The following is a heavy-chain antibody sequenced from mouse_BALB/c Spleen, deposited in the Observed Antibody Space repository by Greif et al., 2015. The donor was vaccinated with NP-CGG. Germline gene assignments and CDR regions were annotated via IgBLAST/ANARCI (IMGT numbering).Heavy chain of an antibody. CDR3: TRYGDFFDY. J-gene: IGHJ2*01. V-gene: IGHV1S81*02. D-gene: IGHD1-1*02. CDR2: INPSNGGT. CDR1: GYTFTSYY. Sequence: VQLQQSGAELAKPGASVKLSCKASGYTFTSYYMYWVKQRPGQGLEWIGEINPSNGGTNFNEKFKSKATLTVDKSSSTAYMQLSSLTSEDSAVYYCTRYGDFFDYWGQGTTLTVSS.